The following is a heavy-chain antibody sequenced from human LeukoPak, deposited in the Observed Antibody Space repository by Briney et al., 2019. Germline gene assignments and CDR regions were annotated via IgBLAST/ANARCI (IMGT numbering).Heavy chain of an antibody. CDR3: AKVVYYYDSSGYSGFDY. CDR2: ISGSGGST. Sequence: GGSLRLSCAASGFTFSSYAMSWVRQAPGKGLEWVSAISGSGGSTYYADSVKGRFTISRVNSKNTLYLQMNSLRAEDTAVYYCAKVVYYYDSSGYSGFDYWGQGTLVAVSS. V-gene: IGHV3-23*01. D-gene: IGHD3-22*01. J-gene: IGHJ4*02. CDR1: GFTFSSYA.